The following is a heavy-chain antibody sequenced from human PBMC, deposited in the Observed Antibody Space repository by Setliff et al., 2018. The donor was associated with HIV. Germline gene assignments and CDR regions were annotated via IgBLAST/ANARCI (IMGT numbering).Heavy chain of an antibody. CDR1: GFKFDDYG. D-gene: IGHD3-10*01. J-gene: IGHJ4*02. CDR3: ASVLRYYGSGSYPFGY. V-gene: IGHV3-7*01. CDR2: IKQDGSEK. Sequence: PGGSLRLSCAASGFKFDDYGMSWVRQAPGEGLERVANIKQDGSEKYYVDSVKGRFTISRDNAKNSLYLQMNSLRAEDTAVYYCASVLRYYGSGSYPFGYWGQGTLVTVSS.